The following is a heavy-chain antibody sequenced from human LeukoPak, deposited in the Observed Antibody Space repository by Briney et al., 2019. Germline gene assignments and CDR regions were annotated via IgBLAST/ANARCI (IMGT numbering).Heavy chain of an antibody. CDR3: ARGRFDYSDSGGYYRDFDY. J-gene: IGHJ4*02. CDR2: ISAGGATI. Sequence: GGSLRLSCAVSGFSFSDYNMKWVRQAPGRGLEWISYISAGGATIYYPDSVKGRFTISRDNAKNSLYLQMNSLRAEDTAVYYCARGRFDYSDSGGYYRDFDYWGQGTLVTVSS. CDR1: GFSFSDYN. D-gene: IGHD3-22*01. V-gene: IGHV3-48*01.